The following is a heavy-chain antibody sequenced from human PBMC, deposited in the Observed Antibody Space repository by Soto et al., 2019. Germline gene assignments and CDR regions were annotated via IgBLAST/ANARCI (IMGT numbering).Heavy chain of an antibody. CDR1: GFTFSNAW. J-gene: IGHJ1*01. Sequence: EVQLVESGGGLVKPGGSLRLSCAASGFTFSNAWMSWVRQAPGKGLEWVGRIKSKTDGGTTDYAAPVKGRVTISRDDSKNTLYLQMNSLKTEDTAVYYCTTAPGYDSIPEHWGQGTLVTVSS. V-gene: IGHV3-15*01. D-gene: IGHD3-22*01. CDR2: IKSKTDGGTT. CDR3: TTAPGYDSIPEH.